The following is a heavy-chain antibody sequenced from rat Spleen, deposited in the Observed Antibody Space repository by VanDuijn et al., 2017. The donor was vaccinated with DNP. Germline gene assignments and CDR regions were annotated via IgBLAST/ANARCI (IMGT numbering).Heavy chain of an antibody. CDR1: EFSLTDYS. Sequence: VQLKESGPGLVQPSQTLSLTCTVSEFSLTDYSIHWVRQPPGKGLEWMGVMWSGGTTAYNSALKSRLSISRDTSKSQVFLKMNSLQTEDTAIYYCTRDGSPYYSSYMDVMDAWGQGASVTVSS. CDR3: TRDGSPYYSSYMDVMDA. V-gene: IGHV2S63*01. J-gene: IGHJ4*01. CDR2: MWSGGTT. D-gene: IGHD1-2*01.